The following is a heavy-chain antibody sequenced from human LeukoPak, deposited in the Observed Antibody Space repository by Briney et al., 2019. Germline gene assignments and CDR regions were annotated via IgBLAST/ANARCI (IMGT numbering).Heavy chain of an antibody. Sequence: SLRLSCAASGFTFDDYAMHWVRQAPGKGLEWVSGISWNSGSIGYADSVKGRFTISRDNAKNSLYLQMNSLRAEDTALYYCAKQLRFGELLASGFDYWGQGTLVTVSS. V-gene: IGHV3-9*01. D-gene: IGHD3-10*01. CDR1: GFTFDDYA. CDR3: AKQLRFGELLASGFDY. J-gene: IGHJ4*02. CDR2: ISWNSGSI.